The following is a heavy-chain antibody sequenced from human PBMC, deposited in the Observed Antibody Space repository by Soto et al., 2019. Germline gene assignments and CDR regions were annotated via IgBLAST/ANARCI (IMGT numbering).Heavy chain of an antibody. CDR2: IYHSGST. V-gene: IGHV4-59*08. CDR3: AGLYPYESSGYHLNY. Sequence: SETLSLTCTVSGGSISTYYWSWIRQTPGKGLEWIGYIYHSGSTNYNPSLKSRVTISVDTSKNQFSLKLRSVTAADTAVFYCAGLYPYESSGYHLNYWGQVALVTVSS. J-gene: IGHJ4*02. CDR1: GGSISTYY. D-gene: IGHD3-22*01.